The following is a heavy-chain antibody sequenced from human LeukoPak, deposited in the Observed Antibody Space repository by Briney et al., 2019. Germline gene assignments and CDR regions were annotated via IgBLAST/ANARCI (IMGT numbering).Heavy chain of an antibody. Sequence: SETLSLTCTVSGGSISSSSYYWGWIRPPPGKGLEWIGSIYYSGSTYHNPSLKSRITISVDTSKNQFSLKLSSVTAADTAVYYCASKPKGYCTNGVCYSVFDYWGQGTLVTVSS. V-gene: IGHV4-39*01. D-gene: IGHD2-8*01. CDR3: ASKPKGYCTNGVCYSVFDY. CDR2: IYYSGST. J-gene: IGHJ4*02. CDR1: GGSISSSSYY.